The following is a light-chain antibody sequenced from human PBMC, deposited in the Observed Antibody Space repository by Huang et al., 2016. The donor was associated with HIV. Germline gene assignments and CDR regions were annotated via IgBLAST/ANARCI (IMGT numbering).Light chain of an antibody. J-gene: IGKJ1*01. Sequence: DIVMTQSPDSLAVSLGERATINCKSSQNVLYSSNRMHYFAWFQQKPGQPPKLLFPWAAGRASGVPDRFSGGGSGTDFTLTINSLQAADVATYYCQQYLTTPWTFGQGTRLEI. CDR2: WAA. CDR3: QQYLTTPWT. V-gene: IGKV4-1*01. CDR1: QNVLYSSNRMHY.